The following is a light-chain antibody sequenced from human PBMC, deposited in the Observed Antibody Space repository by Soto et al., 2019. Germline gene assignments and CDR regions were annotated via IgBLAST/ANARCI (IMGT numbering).Light chain of an antibody. CDR2: GAS. Sequence: EIVVTQSPATLSVSPGERATLSCRASQSVGNKVAWYQHKPGQAPRLLIYGASTMATGIPARFSGSGSGTEFTLTISSLQSEDFAVYYCQQYDNWPPTFGQGTRLEIK. J-gene: IGKJ5*01. CDR1: QSVGNK. V-gene: IGKV3-15*01. CDR3: QQYDNWPPT.